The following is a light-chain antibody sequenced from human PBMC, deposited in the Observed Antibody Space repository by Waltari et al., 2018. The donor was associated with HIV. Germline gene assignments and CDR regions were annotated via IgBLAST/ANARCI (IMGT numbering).Light chain of an antibody. J-gene: IGKJ4*01. V-gene: IGKV2-28*01. Sequence: DIVMTQSPVSLFVTPGEPASISCRSSQSLLKSNGYMYLDWCLHKTGQSPQLLIYLGSNRASGVPDRFSASGSATDFTLKISRVEAEDVVVYYCMQALETPLTFGGGTKVEIK. CDR3: MQALETPLT. CDR2: LGS. CDR1: QSLLKSNGYMY.